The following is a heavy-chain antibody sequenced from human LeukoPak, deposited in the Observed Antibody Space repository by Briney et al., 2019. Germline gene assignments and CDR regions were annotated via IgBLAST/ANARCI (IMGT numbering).Heavy chain of an antibody. CDR3: ARPRGEAYSSGWYFDY. CDR1: GYTFTSHY. D-gene: IGHD6-19*01. Sequence: ASVKVSCKASGYTFTSHYMHWVRQAPGQGLEWMGLINPTGDSTGYAQKFQGRVTMTRDMSTSTVYMELSSLRSEDTAVYYCARPRGEAYSSGWYFDYWGQGTLVTVSS. CDR2: INPTGDST. J-gene: IGHJ4*02. V-gene: IGHV1-46*01.